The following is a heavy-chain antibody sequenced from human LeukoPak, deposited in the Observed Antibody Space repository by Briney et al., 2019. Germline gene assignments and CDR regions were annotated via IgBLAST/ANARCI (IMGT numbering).Heavy chain of an antibody. CDR2: ISGSGGST. J-gene: IGHJ4*02. V-gene: IGHV3-23*01. CDR3: AKDPDSGSNEGC. D-gene: IGHD1-26*01. CDR1: GSTFSSYA. Sequence: GGSLRLSCAASGSTFSSYAMSWVRQAPGKGLEWVSAISGSGGSTYYADSVKGRFTISRDNSKNTLYLQMNSLRAEDTAVYYCAKDPDSGSNEGCWGQGTLVTVSS.